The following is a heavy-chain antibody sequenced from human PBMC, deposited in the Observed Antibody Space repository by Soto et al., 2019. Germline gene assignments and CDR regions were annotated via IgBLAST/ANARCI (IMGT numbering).Heavy chain of an antibody. D-gene: IGHD6-6*01. CDR2: ISAYNGNT. V-gene: IGHV1-18*01. CDR1: GYTFTSYG. Sequence: ASVKVSCKASGYTFTSYGISWVRQAPGQGLEWMGWISAYNGNTNYAQKLQGRVTMTTDTSTSTAYMELRSLRSDDTAVYYCASISVSSIAARTPYYYYMDVWGKGTTVTVSS. CDR3: ASISVSSIAARTPYYYYMDV. J-gene: IGHJ6*03.